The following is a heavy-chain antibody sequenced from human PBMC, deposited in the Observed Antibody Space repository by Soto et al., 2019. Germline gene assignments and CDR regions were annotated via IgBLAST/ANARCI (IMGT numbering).Heavy chain of an antibody. V-gene: IGHV4-61*01. CDR2: IYYSGST. D-gene: IGHD3-10*01. CDR1: GGSVSSGSYY. J-gene: IGHJ5*02. Sequence: SETLSLTCTVSGGSVSSGSYYWSWIRQPPGKGLEWIGYIYYSGSTNYNPPLKSRVTISVDTSKNQFSLKLSSVTAADTAVYYCASDLVRGSCFDPWGQGTLVTVSS. CDR3: ASDLVRGSCFDP.